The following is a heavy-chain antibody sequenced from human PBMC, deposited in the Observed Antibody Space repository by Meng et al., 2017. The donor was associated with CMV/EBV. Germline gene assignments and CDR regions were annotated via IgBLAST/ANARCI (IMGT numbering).Heavy chain of an antibody. CDR3: ARGYCSSTSCTNYYYYYGMDV. J-gene: IGHJ6*02. CDR1: GFTFSSYA. Sequence: GGSLRLSCAASGFTFSSYAMSWVHQAPGKGLEWVSVIYSGGSTYYADSVKGRFTISRDNSKNTLYLQMNSLRAEDTAVYYCARGYCSSTSCTNYYYYYGMDVWGQGTTVTVSS. CDR2: IYSGGST. D-gene: IGHD2-2*01. V-gene: IGHV3-53*01.